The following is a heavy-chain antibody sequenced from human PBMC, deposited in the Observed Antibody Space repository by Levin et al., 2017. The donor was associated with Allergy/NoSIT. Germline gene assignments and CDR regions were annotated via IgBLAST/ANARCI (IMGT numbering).Heavy chain of an antibody. D-gene: IGHD3-10*01. CDR1: EDTFNTYV. CDR3: ARGGYYRGSGTYRENDF. CDR2: IIPISGPP. V-gene: IGHV1-69*13. J-gene: IGHJ4*02. Sequence: GASVKVSCKASEDTFNTYVISWVRQAPGQGLEWMGGIIPISGPPKYAQKFQGRVTISADESTSTVHMDLSSLTSADTALYYCARGGYYRGSGTYRENDFWGQGTLVTVSS.